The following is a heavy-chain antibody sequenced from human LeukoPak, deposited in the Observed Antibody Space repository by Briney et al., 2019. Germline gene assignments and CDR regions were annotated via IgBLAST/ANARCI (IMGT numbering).Heavy chain of an antibody. CDR3: ARGPRSSTSIFGTYNWFDP. J-gene: IGHJ5*02. V-gene: IGHV4-34*01. Sequence: PSETLSLTCAVYGGSFSGYYWSWIRQPPGKGLEWIGEINHSGSTNYNPSLKSRVTISVDTSKNQFSLKLSSVTAADTAVYYCARGPRSSTSIFGTYNWFDPWGQGTLVTVSS. D-gene: IGHD2-2*01. CDR1: GGSFSGYY. CDR2: INHSGST.